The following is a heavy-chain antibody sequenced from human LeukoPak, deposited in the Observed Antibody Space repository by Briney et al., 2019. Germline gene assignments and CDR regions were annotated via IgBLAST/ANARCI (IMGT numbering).Heavy chain of an antibody. Sequence: ASVKVSCKASGYTFTSYGISWVRQAPGQGLEWMGWISAYNGNTNYAQKLQGRVTMTTDTSTSTAYMELSSLRSEDTAVYYCARENEYYDILTGYSNNWFDPWGQGTLVTVSS. CDR2: ISAYNGNT. J-gene: IGHJ5*02. CDR1: GYTFTSYG. D-gene: IGHD3-9*01. V-gene: IGHV1-18*01. CDR3: ARENEYYDILTGYSNNWFDP.